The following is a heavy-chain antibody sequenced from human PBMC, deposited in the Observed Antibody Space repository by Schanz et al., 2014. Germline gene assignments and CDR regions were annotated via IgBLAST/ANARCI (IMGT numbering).Heavy chain of an antibody. CDR1: GYTFTSDS. CDR3: ARGRGFYDY. CDR2: INPSGGST. V-gene: IGHV1-46*01. J-gene: IGHJ4*02. D-gene: IGHD3-10*01. Sequence: QVHLVQSGAEVHKPGASLKISCKASGYTFTSDSMHWVRQAPGQGLEWMGMINPSGGSTTYAQKFQGRVTMTRDTSTSTVYMELSSLRSEDTAVHYCARGRGFYDYWGQGTLVTVSS.